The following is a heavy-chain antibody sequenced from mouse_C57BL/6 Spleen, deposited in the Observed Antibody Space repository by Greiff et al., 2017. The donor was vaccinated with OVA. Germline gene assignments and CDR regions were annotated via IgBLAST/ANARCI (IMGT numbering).Heavy chain of an antibody. CDR1: FSPFPLYF. J-gene: IGHJ2*01. CDR3: ARSGDYDFFDY. Sequence: PLPPPFSSLFLPFSSFPLSFTSSFSPFPLYFLSFFPQTPLQFLSFIFNIYPSYSETHYKQNFKDKATLTVDKSSSTAYMQLSSLTSEDSAVYYCARSGDYDFFDYWGQGTTLTVSS. CDR2: IYPSYSET. V-gene: IGHV1-52*01. D-gene: IGHD2-4*01.